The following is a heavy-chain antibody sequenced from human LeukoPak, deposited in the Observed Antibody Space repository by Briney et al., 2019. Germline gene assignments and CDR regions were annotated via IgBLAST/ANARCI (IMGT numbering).Heavy chain of an antibody. D-gene: IGHD2/OR15-2a*01. J-gene: IGHJ3*02. CDR1: GYTFTSYG. CDR3: ARQNSGNAFDI. V-gene: IGHV1-18*01. Sequence: ASVKVSGKASGYTFTSYGISWVRQAPGQGLEWMGWISAYNGNTNYAQKLQGRVTTTTDTSTSTAYMELGSLRSDDTAVYYCARQNSGNAFDIWGQGTMVTVSS. CDR2: ISAYNGNT.